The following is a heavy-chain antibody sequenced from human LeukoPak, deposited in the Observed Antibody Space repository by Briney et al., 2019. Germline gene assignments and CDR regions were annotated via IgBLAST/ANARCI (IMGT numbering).Heavy chain of an antibody. CDR2: ISYDESNK. CDR3: AKDRGSLRLFDY. Sequence: PGRSLRLSCAASGFSFSHYGLRGVRQAPGKGLEWVAVISYDESNKYYSDSVKGRFTISRDNSKSTLYLQMNSLRAEDTAVYYCAKDRGSLRLFDYWGQGTLVTVSS. CDR1: GFSFSHYG. V-gene: IGHV3-30*18. J-gene: IGHJ4*02. D-gene: IGHD1-26*01.